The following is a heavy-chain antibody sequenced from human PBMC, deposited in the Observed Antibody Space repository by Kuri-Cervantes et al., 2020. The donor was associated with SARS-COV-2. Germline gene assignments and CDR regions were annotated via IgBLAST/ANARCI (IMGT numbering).Heavy chain of an antibody. CDR2: ISYDGKHK. CDR3: AKDHFGVHDF. V-gene: IGHV3-30*18. J-gene: IGHJ4*02. Sequence: GGSLRLSCAASGFNFSRADMHWVRQAPGKGLEWVAFISYDGKHKKCIGSGKGRFAISRDNSQNTLLLRMTSLRSEDTAMYHCAKDHFGVHDFRGQGTLVTVSS. CDR1: GFNFSRAD. D-gene: IGHD2-21*01.